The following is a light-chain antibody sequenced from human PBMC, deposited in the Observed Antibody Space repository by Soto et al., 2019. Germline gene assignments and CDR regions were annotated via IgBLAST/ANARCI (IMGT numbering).Light chain of an antibody. Sequence: QSVLTQPPSVYEAPGQRDTISCTGTSSDVGCYNYVSCYQQHPGKAPKLMIYEVSNRTSGGSNRFSGSKSGNTASLTISGLQAEDEADYYRSSYKSSSTLVFGTGTKVTVL. CDR3: SSYKSSSTLV. CDR2: EVS. V-gene: IGLV2-14*01. J-gene: IGLJ1*01. CDR1: SSDVGCYNY.